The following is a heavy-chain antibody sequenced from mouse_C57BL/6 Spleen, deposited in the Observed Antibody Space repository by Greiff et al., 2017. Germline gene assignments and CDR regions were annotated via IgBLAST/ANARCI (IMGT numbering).Heavy chain of an antibody. J-gene: IGHJ1*03. D-gene: IGHD1-1*01. CDR1: GYTFTSYW. V-gene: IGHV1-55*01. CDR2: IYPGSGST. CDR3: AGYGGSYAYFGV. Sequence: VQLQQPGAELVKPGASVKMSCKASGYTFTSYWITWVKQRPGQGLEWIGDIYPGSGSTNYNEKFKSKATLTVDTSSSTAYMQLSSLTSEDTAVYYCAGYGGSYAYFGVWGTGTTVTFSS.